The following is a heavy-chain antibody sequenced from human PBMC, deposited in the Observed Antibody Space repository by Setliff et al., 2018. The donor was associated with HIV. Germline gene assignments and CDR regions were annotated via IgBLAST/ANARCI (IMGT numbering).Heavy chain of an antibody. D-gene: IGHD2-2*01. V-gene: IGHV4-34*01. Sequence: PSETLSLTCAVYGESLDNYYWTWIRQPPGRGLEWIGEITDGGDTAYNSSLQSRLTISLDTSKKQFALKLHSMTAADTAVYYCARGSSCSSSSCYLYYYYYYGVDVWGPGTAVTVSS. CDR2: ITDGGDT. CDR1: GESLDNYY. J-gene: IGHJ6*02. CDR3: ARGSSCSSSSCYLYYYYYYGVDV.